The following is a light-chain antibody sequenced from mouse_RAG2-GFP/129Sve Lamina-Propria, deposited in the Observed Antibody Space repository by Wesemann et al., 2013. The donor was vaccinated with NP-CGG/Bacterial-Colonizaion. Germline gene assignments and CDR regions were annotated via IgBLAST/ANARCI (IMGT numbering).Light chain of an antibody. J-gene: IGKJ4*01. CDR1: QNVGTN. V-gene: IGKV6-15*01. CDR2: SAS. CDR3: QQYNSYPFT. Sequence: DIVMTQSQKFMSTSVGDRVSVTCKASQNVGTNVAWYQQKPGQSPKALIYSASYRYSGVPDRFTGSGSGTDFTLTIRNVQSEDLAEYFCQQYNSYPFTFGSGTKLEIK.